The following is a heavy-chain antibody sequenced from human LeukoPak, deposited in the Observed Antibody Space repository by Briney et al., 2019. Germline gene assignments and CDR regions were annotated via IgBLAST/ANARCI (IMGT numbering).Heavy chain of an antibody. CDR3: TRHGSNAGEPTDY. Sequence: GGSLKLSCAASGFTFSGSAMHWVRQASGKGLEWVGRIRSKANSYATAYAASVKGRFTISRDDSKNTAYLQMNSLKTEDTAVYYCTRHGSNAGEPTDYWGQGTLVTVSS. CDR2: IRSKANSYAT. V-gene: IGHV3-73*01. CDR1: GFTFSGSA. J-gene: IGHJ4*02. D-gene: IGHD7-27*01.